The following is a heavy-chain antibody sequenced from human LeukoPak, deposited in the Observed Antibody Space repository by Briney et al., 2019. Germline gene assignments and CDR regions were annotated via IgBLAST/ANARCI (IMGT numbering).Heavy chain of an antibody. Sequence: PSETLSPTCTVSGGSISSTSYYWGWIRQPPGKGLEWIGSIYYSGNTYFNPSVKSRVTISADTSKNQFSLRLTSVTAADTAVYYCARHRYGVFDYWGQGTLVTVSS. CDR2: IYYSGNT. CDR3: ARHRYGVFDY. J-gene: IGHJ4*02. CDR1: GGSISSTSYY. V-gene: IGHV4-39*01. D-gene: IGHD4-17*01.